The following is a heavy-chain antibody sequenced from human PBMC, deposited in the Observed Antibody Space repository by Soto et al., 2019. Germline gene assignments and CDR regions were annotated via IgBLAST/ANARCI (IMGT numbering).Heavy chain of an antibody. CDR1: GCTFSSYS. CDR2: ITYNGSTK. D-gene: IGHD3-22*01. Sequence: PGGSLRLSCAASGCTFSSYSMDWVRQAPGKGLEWVSDITYNGSTKYYADSVKGRFTISRDNSKNTLYLQMNSLRAEDTAVYYCARDPGYYDSSGYPRFDYWGQGTLVTVSS. J-gene: IGHJ4*02. V-gene: IGHV3-30*03. CDR3: ARDPGYYDSSGYPRFDY.